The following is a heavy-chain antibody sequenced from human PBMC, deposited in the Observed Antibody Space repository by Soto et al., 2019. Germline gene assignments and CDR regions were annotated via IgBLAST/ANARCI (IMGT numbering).Heavy chain of an antibody. V-gene: IGHV1-24*01. J-gene: IGHJ2*01. CDR3: ATAIADYWYFDL. CDR1: GYTLTELS. CDR2: FGPEDGET. Sequence: ASVKVSCKVSGYTLTELSMHWVRQAPGKGLEWMGGFGPEDGETIYAQKCQGRVTMTEDTSTDTAYMELSSLRSEDTAVYYCATAIADYWYFDLWGRGTLVTVSS. D-gene: IGHD6-13*01.